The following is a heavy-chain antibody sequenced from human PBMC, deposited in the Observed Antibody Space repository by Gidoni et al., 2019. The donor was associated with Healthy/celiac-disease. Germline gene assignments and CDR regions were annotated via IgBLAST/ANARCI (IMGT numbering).Heavy chain of an antibody. V-gene: IGHV3-9*01. CDR2: ISWNSGSI. CDR1: GFTFDDYA. J-gene: IGHJ3*02. Sequence: EVQLVESGGGLVQPGRSLRLSCAASGFTFDDYAMHWVRQAPGKGLEWVSGISWNSGSIGYADSVKGRFTISRDNAKNSLYLQMNSLRAEDTALYYCAKDFATYYDFWSGYDAFDIWGQGTMVTVSS. CDR3: AKDFATYYDFWSGYDAFDI. D-gene: IGHD3-3*01.